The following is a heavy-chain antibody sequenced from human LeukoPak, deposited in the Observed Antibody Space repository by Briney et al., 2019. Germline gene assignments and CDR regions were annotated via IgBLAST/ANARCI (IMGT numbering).Heavy chain of an antibody. V-gene: IGHV3-23*01. CDR3: AREPKKNGYSSSVKGGDYFDY. CDR2: ISSTGGAT. J-gene: IGHJ4*02. CDR1: GFTFSSYA. Sequence: HPGGSLRLSCAASGFTFSSYAMSWVRQAPGKGLEWVSAISSTGGATYYADSVKGRFTISRDNAKNSLYLQMNSLRAEDTAVYYCAREPKKNGYSSSVKGGDYFDYWGQGTLVTVSS. D-gene: IGHD6-6*01.